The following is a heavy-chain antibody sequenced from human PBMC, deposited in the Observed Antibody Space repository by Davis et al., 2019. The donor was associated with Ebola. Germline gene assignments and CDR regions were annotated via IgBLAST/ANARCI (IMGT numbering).Heavy chain of an antibody. CDR1: GFTFSSYS. D-gene: IGHD4-11*01. J-gene: IGHJ4*02. V-gene: IGHV3-21*01. Sequence: GESLKISCAASGFTFSSYSMNWVRQAPGKGLEWVSSISSSSSYIYYADSVKGRFTISRDNAKNSLYLQMNSLRAEDTAVYYCARDGTTVIPYTFDYWGQGTLVTVSS. CDR3: ARDGTTVIPYTFDY. CDR2: ISSSSSYI.